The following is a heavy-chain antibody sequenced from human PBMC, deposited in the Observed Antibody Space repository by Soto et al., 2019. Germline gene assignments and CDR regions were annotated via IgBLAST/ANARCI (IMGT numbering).Heavy chain of an antibody. V-gene: IGHV3-23*01. CDR2: ISDSGGST. Sequence: WSLRLSCAASVFTFSNYAMNWVRQAPGKGLEWVSGISDSGGSTYYADSVKGRFTISRDNSKNTLYLQMNSLRAEDTAVYYCAKDPAYSSPTVFDYWGQGSLVTVSS. CDR1: VFTFSNYA. J-gene: IGHJ4*02. CDR3: AKDPAYSSPTVFDY. D-gene: IGHD6-13*01.